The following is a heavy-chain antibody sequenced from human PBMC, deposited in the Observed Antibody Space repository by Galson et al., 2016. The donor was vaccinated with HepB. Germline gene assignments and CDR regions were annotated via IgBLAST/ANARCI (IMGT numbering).Heavy chain of an antibody. CDR3: ARDGFHYIRVDYYGMDV. CDR2: ISSSSSTV. CDR1: GFIFSNYS. J-gene: IGHJ6*02. D-gene: IGHD2-15*01. Sequence: SLRLSCAASGFIFSNYSMNWVRQAPGKGLEWVSYISSSSSTVYYADSVKGRFTITRDNAKKSLYLQMNSLRDEDTAVYYCARDGFHYIRVDYYGMDVWGQGTTVTVSS. V-gene: IGHV3-48*02.